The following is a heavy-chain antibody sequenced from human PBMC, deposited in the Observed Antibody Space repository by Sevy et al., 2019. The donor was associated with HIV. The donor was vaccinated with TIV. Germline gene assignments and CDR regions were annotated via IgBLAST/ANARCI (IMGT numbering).Heavy chain of an antibody. CDR1: GFTFRSHW. J-gene: IGHJ4*02. D-gene: IGHD3-22*01. CDR2: SNSDGSDR. Sequence: GGSLRLSCAASGFTFRSHWMHWVRQAPGKGLVWVSCSNSDGSDRSYADSVKGRFTISRDNAKNTLYLQMNSLRAEDTAVYYCARGDNYDSSSYYDYWGQGTLVTVSS. CDR3: ARGDNYDSSSYYDY. V-gene: IGHV3-74*01.